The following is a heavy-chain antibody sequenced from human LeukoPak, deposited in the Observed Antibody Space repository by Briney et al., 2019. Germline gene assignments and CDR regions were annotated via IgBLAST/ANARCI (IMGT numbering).Heavy chain of an antibody. Sequence: SSETLSLTCTVSGVSVSNYYWAWVRQPPGKGLEWIGYIYYSGSTNYNPSLKSRVTISVDTSKNQFSLKLSSVTAADTAVYYCARDAGTDEYSSSNDYYYFDYWGQGTLVTVSS. J-gene: IGHJ4*02. CDR3: ARDAGTDEYSSSNDYYYFDY. D-gene: IGHD6-6*01. CDR1: GVSVSNYY. V-gene: IGHV4-59*02. CDR2: IYYSGST.